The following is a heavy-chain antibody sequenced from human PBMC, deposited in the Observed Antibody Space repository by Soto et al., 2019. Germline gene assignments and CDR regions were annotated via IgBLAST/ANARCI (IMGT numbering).Heavy chain of an antibody. CDR2: ISWNSGSI. Sequence: EVQLVESGGSLVQPGRSLRLSCAASGFTFDDYAMHWVRQAPGKGLEWVSGISWNSGSIGYADSVKGRFTISRDNAKNSLYLQMNSLRAEDTALYYCAKLFQPNYGDYATWRYFDLWGRGTLVTVSS. CDR3: AKLFQPNYGDYATWRYFDL. D-gene: IGHD4-17*01. V-gene: IGHV3-9*01. J-gene: IGHJ2*01. CDR1: GFTFDDYA.